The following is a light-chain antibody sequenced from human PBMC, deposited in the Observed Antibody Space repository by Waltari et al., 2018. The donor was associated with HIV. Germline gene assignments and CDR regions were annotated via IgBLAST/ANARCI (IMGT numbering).Light chain of an antibody. V-gene: IGKV4-1*01. CDR1: QSVFYSSNNNNY. Sequence: DIVMTQSPDPLAVSLGVRATTNCKSSQSVFYSSNNNNYLAWYQQKPGQPPKLLIYWASARESGVPDRFSGSGSGTDFTLTISSLQAEDVAVYYCQQYYTTPLTFGGGTKVEIK. J-gene: IGKJ4*01. CDR2: WAS. CDR3: QQYYTTPLT.